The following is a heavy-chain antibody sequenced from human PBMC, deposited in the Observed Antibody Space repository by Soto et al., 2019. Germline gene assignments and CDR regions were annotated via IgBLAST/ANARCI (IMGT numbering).Heavy chain of an antibody. Sequence: SETLSLTCAVYGGSFSGYYLSWIRQPPGKGLEWIGEINHSGSTNYNPSLKSRVTISVDTSKNQFSLKLSSVTAADTAVYYCARGVIVVVVAATPPYYYYYMDVWGKGTTVTVSS. CDR3: ARGVIVVVVAATPPYYYYYMDV. V-gene: IGHV4-34*01. CDR2: INHSGST. J-gene: IGHJ6*03. CDR1: GGSFSGYY. D-gene: IGHD2-15*01.